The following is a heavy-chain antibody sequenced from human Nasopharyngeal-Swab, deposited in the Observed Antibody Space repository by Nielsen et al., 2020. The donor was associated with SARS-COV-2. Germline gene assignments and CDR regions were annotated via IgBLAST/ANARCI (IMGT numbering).Heavy chain of an antibody. CDR2: ISSSSSYL. CDR3: ARGGNFVF. D-gene: IGHD2-15*01. V-gene: IGHV3-21*01. CDR1: GFTFSSYS. Sequence: GESLKIACAASGFTFSSYSMNWVRQAPGKGLEWVSSISSSSSYLYYADSVKGRFTIYRDNAKNSLYLQMNSLRAEDTAVYYCARGGNFVFWGQGTLVTVSS. J-gene: IGHJ4*02.